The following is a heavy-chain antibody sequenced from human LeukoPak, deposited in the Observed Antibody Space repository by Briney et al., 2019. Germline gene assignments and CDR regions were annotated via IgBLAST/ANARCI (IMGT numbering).Heavy chain of an antibody. Sequence: GASVKVSCKASGHTFTSYGISWVRQAPGQGLEWMGWISAYNGNTNYAQKFQGRVTITTDASITTAYMELSGLRSEDTALYYCAREGLDYWGQGTLVTVSS. J-gene: IGHJ4*02. V-gene: IGHV1-18*01. CDR3: AREGLDY. CDR1: GHTFTSYG. CDR2: ISAYNGNT.